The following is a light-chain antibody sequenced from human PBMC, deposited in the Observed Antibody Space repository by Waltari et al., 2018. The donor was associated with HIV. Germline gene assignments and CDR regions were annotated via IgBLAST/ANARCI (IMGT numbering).Light chain of an antibody. CDR2: EVS. J-gene: IGLJ2*01. V-gene: IGLV2-14*01. CDR1: SSDVGGYNY. Sequence: QSALTQPASVSGSPGQSITISCPGTSSDVGGYNYVSWYQQHPGKAPKLMIYEVSNRPSGVSNRFSGSKSGNTASLTISGLRAEDVADYYCSSYTSSSTLVVFGGGTKLTVL. CDR3: SSYTSSSTLVV.